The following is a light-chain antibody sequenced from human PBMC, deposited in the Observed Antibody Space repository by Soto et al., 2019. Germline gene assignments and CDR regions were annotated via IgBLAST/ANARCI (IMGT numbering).Light chain of an antibody. CDR3: HQYVSIPRT. CDR1: QSVSTY. J-gene: IGKJ4*01. V-gene: IGKV3-20*01. CDR2: GAS. Sequence: IWLTESPGTLSLAPGERATVSCRASQSVSTYLAWYQQKPGQAPRLLIYGASTRPTGIPDRFSGSGSGTDFPLTISRPEPEDFAVYYCHQYVSIPRTFRGGTKVDIK.